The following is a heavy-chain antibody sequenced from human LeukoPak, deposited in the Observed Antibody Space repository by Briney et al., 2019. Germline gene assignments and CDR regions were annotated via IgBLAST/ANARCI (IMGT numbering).Heavy chain of an antibody. CDR3: ARVSQQQLVPDYYYYYMDV. CDR1: GFTFSSYS. D-gene: IGHD6-13*01. CDR2: ISSSSSTI. J-gene: IGHJ6*03. V-gene: IGHV3-48*01. Sequence: PGGSLRLSCAASGFTFSSYSMDWVRQAPGKGLEWVSYISSSSSTIYYADSVKGRFTISRDNAKNSLYLQMNSLRAEDTAVYYCARVSQQQLVPDYYYYYMDVWGKGTTVTVSS.